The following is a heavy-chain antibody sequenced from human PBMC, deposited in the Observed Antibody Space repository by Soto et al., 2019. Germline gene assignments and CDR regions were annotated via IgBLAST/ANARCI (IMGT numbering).Heavy chain of an antibody. Sequence: QVQLVESGGGVVQPGRSLRLSCAASGFTFSSYGMHWVRQAPGKGLEWVAVIWYDGSNKYYADSVKGRFTISRDNSKNTLYLQMNSLRAEDTAVYYCARDRRVTRYFETPDYWGQGTLVTVSS. CDR1: GFTFSSYG. CDR2: IWYDGSNK. D-gene: IGHD3-9*01. V-gene: IGHV3-33*01. J-gene: IGHJ4*02. CDR3: ARDRRVTRYFETPDY.